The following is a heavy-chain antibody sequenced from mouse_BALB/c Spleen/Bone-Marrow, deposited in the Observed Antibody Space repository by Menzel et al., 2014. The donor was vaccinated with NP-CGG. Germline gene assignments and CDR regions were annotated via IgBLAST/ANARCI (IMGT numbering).Heavy chain of an antibody. CDR3: ARDGGNRAWFAY. D-gene: IGHD2-1*01. Sequence: QVQLQQSGPGLVAPSQSLSITCTVSGVSLNGYGVNWVRQPPGKGLEWLGMIWGDGSTDYNSALKSRLSISKDNSKSQVFLKMNSLQTDDTARYYCARDGGNRAWFAYWGQGTLVTVSA. J-gene: IGHJ3*01. CDR1: GVSLNGYG. V-gene: IGHV2-6-7*01. CDR2: IWGDGST.